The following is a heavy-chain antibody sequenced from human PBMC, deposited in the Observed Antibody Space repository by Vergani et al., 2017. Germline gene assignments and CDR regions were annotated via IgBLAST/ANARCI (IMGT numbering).Heavy chain of an antibody. Sequence: QVQLQESGPGLVKPSQTLSLTCTVSGGSISSGGYYWSWIRQHPGKGLEWIGYIYYSGSTYYNPSLKSRVTISVDTSKNQFSLKLSSVTAADTAVYYCARGRGRYYDFWSGYYGGFDYWGQGTLVTVSS. CDR2: IYYSGST. CDR3: ARGRGRYYDFWSGYYGGFDY. V-gene: IGHV4-31*03. CDR1: GGSISSGGYY. D-gene: IGHD3-3*01. J-gene: IGHJ4*02.